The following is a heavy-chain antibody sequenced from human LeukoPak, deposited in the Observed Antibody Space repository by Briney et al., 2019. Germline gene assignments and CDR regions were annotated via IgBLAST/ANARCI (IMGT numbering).Heavy chain of an antibody. CDR2: ISSSGSII. J-gene: IGHJ4*02. CDR1: GFTFSSYT. Sequence: PGGSLRLSCAASGFTFSSYTMRWVRQAPGKGLEWVSSISSSGSIIYYADSVKGRFTISRDNAKNSLYLQMNSLRAEDTAVYYCARVGKSVGYFDYWGQGTLVTVSS. V-gene: IGHV3-48*04. D-gene: IGHD3-16*01. CDR3: ARVGKSVGYFDY.